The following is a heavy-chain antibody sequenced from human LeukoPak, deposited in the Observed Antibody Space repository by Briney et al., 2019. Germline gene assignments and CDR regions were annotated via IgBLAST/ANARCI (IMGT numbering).Heavy chain of an antibody. CDR3: ARGRDSSGYYYEEYFQH. J-gene: IGHJ1*01. CDR1: GGSISSYH. Sequence: PSETLSLTCTVSGGSISSYHRSWIRQPPGKGLEWIGYIYYSGSTNYNPSLKSRVTISVDTSKNQFSLKLSSVTAADTAVYYCARGRDSSGYYYEEYFQHWGQGTLVTVSS. V-gene: IGHV4-59*01. D-gene: IGHD3-22*01. CDR2: IYYSGST.